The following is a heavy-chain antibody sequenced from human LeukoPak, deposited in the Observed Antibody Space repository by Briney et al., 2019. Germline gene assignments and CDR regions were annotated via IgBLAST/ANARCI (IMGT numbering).Heavy chain of an antibody. V-gene: IGHV3-64*02. CDR2: ISGDGETA. J-gene: IGHJ3*02. CDR1: GFTFGSYS. CDR3: ARVGDVTAFDI. Sequence: GGSLRLSCAASGFTFGSYSIYWVRQAPGKGLEHVSAISGDGETAFYADSVKGRFTISRDNSKNTLYLQMGSLRTEDMAVYYCARVGDVTAFDIWGQGTMVTVSS. D-gene: IGHD3-16*01.